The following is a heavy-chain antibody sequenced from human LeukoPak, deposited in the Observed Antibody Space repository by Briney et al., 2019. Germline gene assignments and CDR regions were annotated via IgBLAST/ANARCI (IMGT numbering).Heavy chain of an antibody. V-gene: IGHV3-33*01. J-gene: IGHJ6*02. CDR2: IWYDGSNA. Sequence: PGRSLRLSCAASGFTFNNYGTHWVRQAPGKGLEGVAVIWYDGSNAYYADSVKGRFTISRDNSNNTLYLQMNSLRAEDTAVYYCTRGVRPPHCSSTSCYAGYGMDVWGQGTTVTVSS. D-gene: IGHD2-2*01. CDR1: GFTFNNYG. CDR3: TRGVRPPHCSSTSCYAGYGMDV.